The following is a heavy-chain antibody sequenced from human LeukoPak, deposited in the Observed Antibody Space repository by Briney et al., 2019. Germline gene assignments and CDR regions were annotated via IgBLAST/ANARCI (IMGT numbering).Heavy chain of an antibody. Sequence: GGFLRLSCAASGFTLSSYWMSWVRQAPGKGLEWVANIKQDGSEKYYVDSVKGRFTISRDNAKDSLYLQMNSLRAEDTAVYYCARDGLWFGETSYGMDVWGQGTTVTVSS. CDR3: ARDGLWFGETSYGMDV. V-gene: IGHV3-7*01. CDR1: GFTLSSYW. CDR2: IKQDGSEK. J-gene: IGHJ6*02. D-gene: IGHD3-10*01.